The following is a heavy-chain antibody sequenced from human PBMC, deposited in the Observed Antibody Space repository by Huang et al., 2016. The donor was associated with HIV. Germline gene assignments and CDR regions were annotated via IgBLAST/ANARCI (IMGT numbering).Heavy chain of an antibody. V-gene: IGHV4-34*01. D-gene: IGHD3-22*01. J-gene: IGHJ4*02. Sequence: QVQLQQWGAGLLKPSETLSLTCAVYGGSFSGYYWSWIRQPPGKGLEWIGEINHSGSNNYNPSRKSRVTISVDTSKNQFSLKLSSVTAADTAVYYCARILMYYNSSGYGFDYWGQGTLVTVSS. CDR3: ARILMYYNSSGYGFDY. CDR1: GGSFSGYY. CDR2: INHSGSN.